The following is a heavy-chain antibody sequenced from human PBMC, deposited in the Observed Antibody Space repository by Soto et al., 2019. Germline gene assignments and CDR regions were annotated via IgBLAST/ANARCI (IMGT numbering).Heavy chain of an antibody. CDR2: TSATTGNT. V-gene: IGHV1-18*01. J-gene: IGHJ5*02. CDR3: ARVWYDSSGYCSWFDP. CDR1: GYTFTSYG. D-gene: IGHD3-22*01. Sequence: QVQLVQSGAEVKKPGASVKVSCKASGYTFTSYGITWVRQAPGQGLEWMGWTSATTGNTNYAQRLQGRVTMTTDTSTSTAYMELRSLRSDDTAVYYCARVWYDSSGYCSWFDPWGQGTLVTVSS.